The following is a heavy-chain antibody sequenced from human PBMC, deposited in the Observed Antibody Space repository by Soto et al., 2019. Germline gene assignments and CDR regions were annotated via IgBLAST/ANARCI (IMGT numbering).Heavy chain of an antibody. Sequence: PGGSLRLSCAASGFTFSNYGMHWVRQAPGKGLEWVAVISYDGSDKYYIGSVKGRFTISRDNSKNTLYLQMNSLRAEDTAVYFCAKDDRYCSSTSCQYYYYYYMDVWGKGTTVTVSS. CDR3: AKDDRYCSSTSCQYYYYYYMDV. CDR1: GFTFSNYG. D-gene: IGHD2-2*01. V-gene: IGHV3-30*18. CDR2: ISYDGSDK. J-gene: IGHJ6*03.